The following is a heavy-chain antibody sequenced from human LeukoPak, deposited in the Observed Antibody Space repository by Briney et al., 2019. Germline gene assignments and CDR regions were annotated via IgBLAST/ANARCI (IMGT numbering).Heavy chain of an antibody. CDR2: ISGRSGST. V-gene: IGHV3-23*01. CDR1: GFTFSSYG. CDR3: ARDQRAHSSSWYEAFDI. J-gene: IGHJ3*02. Sequence: GGSLRLSCAASGFTFSSYGMSWVRQAPGKGLEWVSAISGRSGSTYYADSVKGRFTISRDNSKNTLYLQMNSLRAEDTAVYYCARDQRAHSSSWYEAFDIWGQGTMVTVSS. D-gene: IGHD6-13*01.